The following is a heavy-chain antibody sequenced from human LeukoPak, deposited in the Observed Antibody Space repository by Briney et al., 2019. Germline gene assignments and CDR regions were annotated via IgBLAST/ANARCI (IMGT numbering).Heavy chain of an antibody. Sequence: SETLSLTCAVYGGSFSGYYWSWIRQPPGKGPEWIGEINHSGSTNYNPSLKSRVTISVDTSKNQFSLKLSSVTAADTAVYYCARGRGLRYSNWFDPWGQGTLVTVSS. D-gene: IGHD3-9*01. J-gene: IGHJ5*02. CDR1: GGSFSGYY. CDR2: INHSGST. V-gene: IGHV4-34*01. CDR3: ARGRGLRYSNWFDP.